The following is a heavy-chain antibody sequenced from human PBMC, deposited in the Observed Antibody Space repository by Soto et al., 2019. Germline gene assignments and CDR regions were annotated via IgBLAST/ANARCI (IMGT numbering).Heavy chain of an antibody. V-gene: IGHV3-49*03. Sequence: GGSLRLSCTASGFTFGDYAMSWFRQAPGKGLEWVSFIRSKVYGGTTEYAASVKGRFTISRDDSKSIAYLQMNSLKTEDTALYYCTRDAWDYYDSSGLNWFDPWGQGTLVTVSS. CDR3: TRDAWDYYDSSGLNWFDP. CDR1: GFTFGDYA. CDR2: IRSKVYGGTT. J-gene: IGHJ5*02. D-gene: IGHD3-22*01.